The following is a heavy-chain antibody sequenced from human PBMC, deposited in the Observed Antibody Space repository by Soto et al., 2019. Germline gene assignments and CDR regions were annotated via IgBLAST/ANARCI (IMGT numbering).Heavy chain of an antibody. D-gene: IGHD3-10*01. Sequence: QVHLIQSGAEVKRPGASGRLSCKAAGYNFNDYLLHWVRLAPGQGLEWIGLIDPSSGATSYTEQFRERVTMTRDTSAPTVYMDLSSLRSDDTAVYFCVRELSGGYFDYCGQGALLSVS. CDR1: GYNFNDYL. V-gene: IGHV1-46*02. CDR3: VRELSGGYFDY. J-gene: IGHJ4*02. CDR2: IDPSSGAT.